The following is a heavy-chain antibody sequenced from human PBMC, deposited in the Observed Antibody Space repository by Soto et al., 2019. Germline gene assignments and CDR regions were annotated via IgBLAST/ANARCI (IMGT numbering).Heavy chain of an antibody. D-gene: IGHD5-18*01. CDR1: GYSFRNYW. CDR3: ARLPIKLWYLGADL. CDR2: IYPGDSDT. J-gene: IGHJ2*01. V-gene: IGHV5-51*01. Sequence: PGESLKISFEGSGYSFRNYWIGWVRQVPGTGLEWVGIIYPGDSDTRYSPSFQGQVTISADKSISTAYLQWSSLKASDTAMYYCARLPIKLWYLGADLWGRGKLVTVSS.